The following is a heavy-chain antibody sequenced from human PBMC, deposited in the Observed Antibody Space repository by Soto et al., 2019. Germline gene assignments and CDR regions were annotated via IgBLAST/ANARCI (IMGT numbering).Heavy chain of an antibody. Sequence: EMQVVESGGGLVQPGGSLRLSCAASGFAFSNFHMNWVRQAPGKGLQWVATIGGAGNDIHYADSVEGRFIVSRDNSQNTLHLQMAGLRDEDTAIYYCAKLFSDAWESGMDVWGQGTTVTVSS. CDR3: AKLFSDAWESGMDV. J-gene: IGHJ6*02. D-gene: IGHD1-26*01. CDR1: GFAFSNFH. CDR2: IGGAGNDI. V-gene: IGHV3-23*04.